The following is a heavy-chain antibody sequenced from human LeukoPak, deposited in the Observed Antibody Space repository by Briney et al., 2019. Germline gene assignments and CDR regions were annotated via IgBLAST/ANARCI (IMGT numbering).Heavy chain of an antibody. J-gene: IGHJ5*02. CDR1: GGSIRSSYYY. V-gene: IGHV4-39*01. CDR3: ARGLPTRYYYDSSGYYYPVRWFDP. D-gene: IGHD3-22*01. Sequence: TSETLSLTCTVSGGSIRSSYYYWGWIRQPPGKGLEWIGSIYDSGSTYYNPSLKSRVTISVDTSKNQFSLKLSSVTAADTAVYYCARGLPTRYYYDSSGYYYPVRWFDPWGQGTLVTVSS. CDR2: IYDSGST.